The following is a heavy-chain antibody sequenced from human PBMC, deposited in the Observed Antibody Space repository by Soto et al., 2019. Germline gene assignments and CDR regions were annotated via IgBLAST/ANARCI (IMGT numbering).Heavy chain of an antibody. CDR1: GGTFSNSA. CDR3: ARDKDRLQLGGNYYYILDV. V-gene: IGHV1-69*12. CDR2: IMPIFRTP. J-gene: IGHJ6*02. Sequence: QVQLEQSGAEVKKPGSSVKVSCKTSGGTFSNSAISWVRQAPGQGLEWMGGIMPIFRTPDYAQKFQDRVTITGYESTSTVYMELRGLRSDDTAVYYCARDKDRLQLGGNYYYILDVWGQGTTVTVSS. D-gene: IGHD1-1*01.